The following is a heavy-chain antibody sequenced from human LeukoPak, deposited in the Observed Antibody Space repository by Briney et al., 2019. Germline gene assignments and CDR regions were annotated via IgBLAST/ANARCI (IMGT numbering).Heavy chain of an antibody. CDR2: IYYSGST. J-gene: IGHJ3*02. CDR1: GGSISSGDYY. V-gene: IGHV4-61*08. CDR3: ARGGNYGDYAGQGPTDAFDI. D-gene: IGHD4-17*01. Sequence: SETLSLTCTVSGGSISSGDYYWSWIRQPPGKGLEWSGYIYYSGSTNYNPSLKSRVTISVDTSKNQFSLKLSSVTAADTAVYYCARGGNYGDYAGQGPTDAFDIWGQGTMVTVSS.